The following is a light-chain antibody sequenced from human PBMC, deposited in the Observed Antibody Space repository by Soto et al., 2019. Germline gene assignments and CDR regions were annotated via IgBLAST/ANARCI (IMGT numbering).Light chain of an antibody. CDR1: SSDVGGYTY. J-gene: IGLJ1*01. V-gene: IGLV2-14*01. CDR2: DVS. CDR3: TSYTSSSTPYV. Sequence: QSALTQPASVSGSPGQSITISCAGTSSDVGGYTYVSWYQQYPGKAPKLMIYDVSNRPSGVSNRFSGSKSGNTASLTISGLQAEDEADYYCTSYTSSSTPYVFGGGTKVTVL.